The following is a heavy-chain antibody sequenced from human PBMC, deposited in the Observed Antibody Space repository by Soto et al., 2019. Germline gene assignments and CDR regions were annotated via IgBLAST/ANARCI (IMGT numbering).Heavy chain of an antibody. CDR3: ASLAVAGDYYGMDV. CDR1: GGTFSSYA. CDR2: IIPIFGTA. Sequence: QVQLVLSGAEVKKPGSSVNLSWNASGGTFSSYAISWVRQAPGQGLEWMGGIIPIFGTANYAQKFQGRVTITADESTSTAYMELSSLRSEDTAVYYCASLAVAGDYYGMDVWGQGTTVTVSS. V-gene: IGHV1-69*01. J-gene: IGHJ6*02. D-gene: IGHD6-19*01.